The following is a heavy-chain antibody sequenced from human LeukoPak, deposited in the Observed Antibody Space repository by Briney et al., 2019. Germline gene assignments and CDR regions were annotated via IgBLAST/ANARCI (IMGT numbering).Heavy chain of an antibody. Sequence: PGRSLRLSCAASGFTASSNYMSSVPQAPGKGLEWVSVIYSGGSTYYADSVKGRFTISRDNSKNTLYLQMNSLRAEDTAVYYCARVVKDYVWGSYVMDAFDIWGQGTMVTVSS. J-gene: IGHJ3*02. CDR2: IYSGGST. D-gene: IGHD3-16*01. CDR1: GFTASSNY. CDR3: ARVVKDYVWGSYVMDAFDI. V-gene: IGHV3-66*01.